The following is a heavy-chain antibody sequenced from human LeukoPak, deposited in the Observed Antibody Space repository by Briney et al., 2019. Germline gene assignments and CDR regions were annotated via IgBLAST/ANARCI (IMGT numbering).Heavy chain of an antibody. D-gene: IGHD3-3*01. CDR2: IRYDGSNK. CDR1: GFTFSSYG. CDR3: AKAPGRGYYMYYFDY. J-gene: IGHJ4*02. V-gene: IGHV3-30*02. Sequence: GGSLRLSCAASGFTFSSYGMHWVRQAPGKGLEWVAFIRYDGSNKYHADSVKGRFTISRDNSKNTLYLQMNSLRAEDTAVYYCAKAPGRGYYMYYFDYWGQGTLVTVSS.